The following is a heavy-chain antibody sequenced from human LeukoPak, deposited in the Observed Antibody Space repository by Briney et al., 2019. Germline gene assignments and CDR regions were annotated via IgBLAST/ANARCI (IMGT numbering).Heavy chain of an antibody. J-gene: IGHJ4*02. CDR3: ARGTRGYYFDY. CDR1: GFTFSSYA. CDR2: ISSNGGST. V-gene: IGHV3-64*04. Sequence: GGSLRLSCSASGFTFSSYAMHWVRQAPGKGLEYVSAISSNGGSTYYADSVKGRFTISRDNSKNTLYLQMNSLRAEDTAVYYCARGTRGYYFDYWGQGTLVTVSS. D-gene: IGHD2-8*01.